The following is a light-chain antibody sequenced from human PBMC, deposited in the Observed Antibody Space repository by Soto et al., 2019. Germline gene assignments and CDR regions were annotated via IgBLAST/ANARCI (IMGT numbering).Light chain of an antibody. CDR1: QSISNW. J-gene: IGKJ1*01. V-gene: IGKV1-5*03. CDR2: KAS. CDR3: QQYNSDWT. Sequence: DIQMTQSPSTLSASVGDRVTITCRASQSISNWLAWYQQKPGKAPNLLIYKASSLESGVPSRFSGSGSGTEFPLTISSLQPDDFTTYYCQQYNSDWTFGQGTKVEIK.